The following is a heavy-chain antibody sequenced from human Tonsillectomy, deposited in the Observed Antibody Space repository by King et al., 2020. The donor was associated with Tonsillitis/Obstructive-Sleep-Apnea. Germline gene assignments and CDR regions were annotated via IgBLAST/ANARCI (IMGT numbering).Heavy chain of an antibody. CDR1: GGSFSGYY. J-gene: IGHJ5*02. CDR2: INHSGST. Sequence: VQLQQWGAGLLKPSETLSLICAVFGGSFSGYYWSWVRQPPGKGLEWIGEINHSGSTNYNPSLKSRVTISVDTSINQFSLRLNSVTAADPAVYYCARGPTQLGYCSTASCYDTWFDPWGQGIVVTVSS. CDR3: ARGPTQLGYCSTASCYDTWFDP. V-gene: IGHV4-34*01. D-gene: IGHD2-2*03.